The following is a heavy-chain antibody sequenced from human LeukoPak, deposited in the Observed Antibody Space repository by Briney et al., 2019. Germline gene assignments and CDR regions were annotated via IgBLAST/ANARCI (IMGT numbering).Heavy chain of an antibody. Sequence: ASVKVSCKASGDTFTGYYVHWVRQAPGQGPEWMGWINPDSGGTKYAQKLQGRVTMTRDTSISTAYMDLSRLRSEDTAVYYCARGFDISGAYSGPPDYWGQGTLVTVSS. CDR3: ARGFDISGAYSGPPDY. CDR2: INPDSGGT. CDR1: GDTFTGYY. J-gene: IGHJ4*02. V-gene: IGHV1-2*02. D-gene: IGHD3-22*01.